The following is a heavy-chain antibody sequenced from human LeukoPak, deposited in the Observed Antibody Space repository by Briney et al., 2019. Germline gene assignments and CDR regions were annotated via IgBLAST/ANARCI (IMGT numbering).Heavy chain of an antibody. CDR1: GFTVSSNY. D-gene: IGHD3-16*02. V-gene: IGHV3-53*01. CDR3: ARVRFGESSNWFDP. Sequence: PGGSLRLSCAASGFTVSSNYMSWVRQAPGKGLEWVSVIYSGGSTYYADSVKGRFTISRGNSKNTLYLQMNSLRAEDTAVYYCARVRFGESSNWFDPWGQGTLVTVSS. J-gene: IGHJ5*02. CDR2: IYSGGST.